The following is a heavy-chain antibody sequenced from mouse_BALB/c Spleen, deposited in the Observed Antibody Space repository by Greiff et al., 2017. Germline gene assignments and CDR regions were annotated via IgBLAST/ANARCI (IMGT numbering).Heavy chain of an antibody. V-gene: IGHV1S34*01. CDR1: GYSFTGYY. CDR3: ARIYYGNYYYAMDY. J-gene: IGHJ4*01. CDR2: ISCYNGAT. D-gene: IGHD2-1*01. Sequence: LVKTGASVKISCKASGYSFTGYYMHWVKQSHGKSLEWIGYISCYNGATSYNQKFKGKATFTVDTSSSTAYMQFNSLTSEDSAVYYCARIYYGNYYYAMDYWGQGTSVTVSS.